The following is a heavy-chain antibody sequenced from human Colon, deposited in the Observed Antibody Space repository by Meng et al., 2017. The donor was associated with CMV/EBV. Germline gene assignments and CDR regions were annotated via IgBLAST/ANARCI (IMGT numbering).Heavy chain of an antibody. D-gene: IGHD3-22*01. V-gene: IGHV4-34*01. Sequence: GVSFIGYYWTWIRQPPGKGLEWIGEINHGGDTNYNPALKSRISMSVDASKNQFSLNLRSVAAADTAVYYCARGLGSGYYFYRWFDPWGQGTLVTVSS. CDR3: ARGLGSGYYFYRWFDP. CDR1: GVSFIGYY. CDR2: INHGGDT. J-gene: IGHJ5*02.